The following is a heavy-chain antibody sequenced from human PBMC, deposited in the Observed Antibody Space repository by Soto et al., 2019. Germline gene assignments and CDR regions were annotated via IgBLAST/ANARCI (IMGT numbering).Heavy chain of an antibody. CDR3: ARVRNGDWYFDN. CDR2: INIDGSTT. D-gene: IGHD4-17*01. Sequence: EVQLVESGGGLVQPGGSLRLSCAASGFTFSTYWMRWVRQAPGKGLVWVSRINIDGSTTSYADSVKGRFTISRDNAKNTLYLQMNSLRDEDTAVYYCARVRNGDWYFDNWGQGTLVTISS. J-gene: IGHJ4*02. V-gene: IGHV3-74*01. CDR1: GFTFSTYW.